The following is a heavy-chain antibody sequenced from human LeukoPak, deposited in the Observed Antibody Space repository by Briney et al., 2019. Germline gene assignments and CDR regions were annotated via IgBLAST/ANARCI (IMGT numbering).Heavy chain of an antibody. V-gene: IGHV3-7*01. Sequence: QTGGSLRLSCAASGFTFSSYWMSWVRQAPGKGLEWVANIKQDGSEKYYVDSVKGRFTISRDNAKNSLYLQMNSLRAEDTAVYYCARSAAAGPKSLKYFDYWGQGTLVTVSS. J-gene: IGHJ4*02. CDR3: ARSAAAGPKSLKYFDY. D-gene: IGHD6-13*01. CDR2: IKQDGSEK. CDR1: GFTFSSYW.